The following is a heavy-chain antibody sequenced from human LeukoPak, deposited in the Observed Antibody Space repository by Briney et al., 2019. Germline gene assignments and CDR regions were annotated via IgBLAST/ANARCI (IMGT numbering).Heavy chain of an antibody. CDR1: GYTFTGYY. CDR2: INPNSGVT. D-gene: IGHD3-16*01. J-gene: IGHJ6*03. V-gene: IGHV1-2*02. Sequence: ASVKVSCKASGYTFTGYYMHWVRQAPGQGLEWMGWINPNSGVTNYAQKFQGRVTMTRDTSISTAYMELSRLRYDDTAVYYCARVGGPDYYYYMDVWGKGTTVTISS. CDR3: ARVGGPDYYYYMDV.